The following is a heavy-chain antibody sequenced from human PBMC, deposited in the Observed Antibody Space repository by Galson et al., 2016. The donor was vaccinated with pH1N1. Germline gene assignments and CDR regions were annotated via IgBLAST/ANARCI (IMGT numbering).Heavy chain of an antibody. Sequence: SLRLSCAASGFTFGNYWMYWVRQAPGKALEWVSRIKSDAIFIYYADSVKGRFTISRDNAKNTLDLQMHSLRAEDTAVYYCARGLLSEDDVGMDVWGRGTTVIVSS. CDR1: GFTFGNYW. V-gene: IGHV3-74*01. CDR3: ARGLLSEDDVGMDV. J-gene: IGHJ6*02. D-gene: IGHD1-1*01. CDR2: IKSDAIFI.